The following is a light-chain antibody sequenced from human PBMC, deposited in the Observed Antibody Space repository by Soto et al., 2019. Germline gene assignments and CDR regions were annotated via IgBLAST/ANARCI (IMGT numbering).Light chain of an antibody. J-gene: IGLJ2*01. Sequence: QSAPTQPPSASGSPGQSVTFSCTGTSSDVGGYNYVSWYQQYPGKAPKLMIYEVYKRHSGVPDRFSGSKSGNTASLTVSGLQPEDEADYHCSAYAGSSTWVFGGGTQLTVL. CDR2: EVY. V-gene: IGLV2-8*01. CDR3: SAYAGSSTWV. CDR1: SSDVGGYNY.